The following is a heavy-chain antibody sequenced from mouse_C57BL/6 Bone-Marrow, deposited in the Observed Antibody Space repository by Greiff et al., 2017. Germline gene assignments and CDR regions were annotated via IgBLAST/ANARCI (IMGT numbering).Heavy chain of an antibody. D-gene: IGHD2-4*01. Sequence: QVQLQQSGAELVRPGTSVKVSCKASGYAFTNYLIEWVKQRPGQGLEWIGVINPGSGGTKYNEKFKGKATLTADKSSSTAYMQLRSLTSEDSAVYFCARSRGLRRQFAYWGQGTLVTVSA. CDR1: GYAFTNYL. V-gene: IGHV1-54*01. J-gene: IGHJ3*01. CDR3: ARSRGLRRQFAY. CDR2: INPGSGGT.